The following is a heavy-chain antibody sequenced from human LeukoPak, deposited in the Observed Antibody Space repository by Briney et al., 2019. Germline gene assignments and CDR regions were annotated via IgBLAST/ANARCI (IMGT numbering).Heavy chain of an antibody. Sequence: GGSLRLSCAASGFTFSSYAMSWVRQAPGKGLEWVSAISGSGGSTYYADSVKGRFTISRDNSKNTLYLQMNSLRAEDTAVYYCAKSPWVRVVTAYFGYWGQGTLVTVSS. V-gene: IGHV3-23*01. CDR2: ISGSGGST. CDR3: AKSPWVRVVTAYFGY. J-gene: IGHJ4*02. CDR1: GFTFSSYA. D-gene: IGHD2-21*02.